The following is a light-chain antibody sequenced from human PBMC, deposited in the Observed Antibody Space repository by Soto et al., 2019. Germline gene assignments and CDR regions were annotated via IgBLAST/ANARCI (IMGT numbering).Light chain of an antibody. CDR1: HSISSC. Sequence: DIQMTQSPSTLSASVGDRVTITFRASHSISSCLAWYQQKPGKAPKLLIYDASSLESGVPSRFSGSGSGTEFTLTISSLQPDDFATYYCQQYTSYPWTFGQGTKVDIK. CDR3: QQYTSYPWT. CDR2: DAS. V-gene: IGKV1-5*01. J-gene: IGKJ1*01.